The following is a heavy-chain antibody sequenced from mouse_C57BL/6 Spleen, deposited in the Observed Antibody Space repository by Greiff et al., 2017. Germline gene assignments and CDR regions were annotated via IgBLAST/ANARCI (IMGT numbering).Heavy chain of an antibody. D-gene: IGHD1-1*01. CDR1: GYTFTDYY. Sequence: VQLQQSGAELVRPGASVKLSCKASGYTFTDYYINWVKQRPGPGLEWIARIYPGSGNTYYNEKFKGKATLTAEKSSSTAYMQLSSLTSEDSAVYFCARDYGSLWGTGTTVTVSS. CDR3: ARDYGSL. CDR2: IYPGSGNT. V-gene: IGHV1-76*01. J-gene: IGHJ1*03.